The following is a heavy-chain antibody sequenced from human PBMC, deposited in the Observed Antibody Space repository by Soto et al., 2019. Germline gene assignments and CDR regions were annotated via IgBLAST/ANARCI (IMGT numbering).Heavy chain of an antibody. CDR3: AKDKGETGDHNFDY. CDR2: ISGSGGST. Sequence: GGSLRLSCAASGFTFSSYAMSWVRRAPGKGLEWVSAISGSGGSTYYADSVKGRFTISRDNSKNTLYLQMNSLRAEDTAVYYCAKDKGETGDHNFDYWGQGTLVTVSS. J-gene: IGHJ4*02. CDR1: GFTFSSYA. D-gene: IGHD7-27*01. V-gene: IGHV3-23*01.